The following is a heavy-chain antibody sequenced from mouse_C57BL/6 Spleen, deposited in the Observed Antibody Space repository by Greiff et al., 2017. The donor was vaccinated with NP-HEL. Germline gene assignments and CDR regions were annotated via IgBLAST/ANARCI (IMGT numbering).Heavy chain of an antibody. V-gene: IGHV1-72*01. Sequence: QVQLQQPGAELVKPGASVKLSCKASGYTFTSYWMHWVKQRPGRGLEWIGRIDPNSGGTKYNEKFKSKATLTVDKPSSTAYMQLSSLTSEDSAVYDCASPDYSNYDYAMDYWGQGTSVTVSS. CDR1: GYTFTSYW. J-gene: IGHJ4*01. CDR3: ASPDYSNYDYAMDY. CDR2: IDPNSGGT. D-gene: IGHD2-5*01.